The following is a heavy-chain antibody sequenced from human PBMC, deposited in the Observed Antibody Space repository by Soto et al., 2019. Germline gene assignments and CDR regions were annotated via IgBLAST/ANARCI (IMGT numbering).Heavy chain of an antibody. CDR1: GYTFTGYY. CDR2: INPNSGGT. V-gene: IGHV1-2*04. D-gene: IGHD1-26*01. Sequence: ASVTVSCQASGYTFTGYYMHWVRQAPGQGLEWMGWINPNSGGTNYAQKFQGWVTMTRDTSISTAYMELSRLRSDDTAVYYCARASHYHAFDIWGQGTMVTVSS. CDR3: ARASHYHAFDI. J-gene: IGHJ3*02.